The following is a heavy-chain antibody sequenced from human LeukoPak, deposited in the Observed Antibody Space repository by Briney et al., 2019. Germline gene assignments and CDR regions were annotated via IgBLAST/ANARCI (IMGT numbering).Heavy chain of an antibody. Sequence: QPGRSLRLSCAASGFTFDDYAMHWVRQAPGKGLERVSGISWNSGSIGYADSVKGRFTISRDNAKNSLYLQMNSLRAEDTALYYCACGDYAFDYWGQGTLVTVSS. CDR2: ISWNSGSI. CDR3: ACGDYAFDY. CDR1: GFTFDDYA. V-gene: IGHV3-9*01. D-gene: IGHD4-17*01. J-gene: IGHJ4*02.